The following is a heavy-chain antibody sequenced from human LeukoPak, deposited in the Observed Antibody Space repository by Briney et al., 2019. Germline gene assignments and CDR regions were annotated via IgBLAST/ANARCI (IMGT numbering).Heavy chain of an antibody. CDR3: ARDLTYCSGGSCYSVRPLFDY. D-gene: IGHD2-15*01. CDR2: ISAYNGNT. CDR1: GYTFTSYG. V-gene: IGHV1-18*01. Sequence: ASVKVSCKASGYTFTSYGISWVRQAPGQGLEWMGWISAYNGNTNYAQKLQGRVTMTTDTSTSTAYVELRSLRSDDTAVYYCARDLTYCSGGSCYSVRPLFDYWGQGTLVTVSS. J-gene: IGHJ4*02.